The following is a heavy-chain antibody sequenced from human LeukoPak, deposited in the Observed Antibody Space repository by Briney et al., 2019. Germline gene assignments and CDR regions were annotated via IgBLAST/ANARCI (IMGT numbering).Heavy chain of an antibody. CDR3: ARVTGGRYCSTTSCYMRGWFDP. V-gene: IGHV1-2*02. Sequence: ASVKVSCKASGYTFTGYYMHWVRQAPGQGLEWMGWINPTSGGTNYAQKFQGRVTITADESTRTAYMELSSLRSEDTAVYYCARVTGGRYCSTTSCYMRGWFDPWGQGTLVTVSS. J-gene: IGHJ5*02. CDR2: INPTSGGT. D-gene: IGHD2-2*02. CDR1: GYTFTGYY.